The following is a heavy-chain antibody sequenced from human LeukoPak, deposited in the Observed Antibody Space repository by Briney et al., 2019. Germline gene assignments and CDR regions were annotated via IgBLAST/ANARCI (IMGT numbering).Heavy chain of an antibody. CDR1: GFTFSDYY. CDR2: ISSSGSTI. Sequence: GGSLRLSCAASGFTFSDYYMSWIRQAPGKGLEWVSYISSSGSTIYYADSVKGRFTISRDNAKNSLYLQMNSLRAEDTAVYYCARDPYNGYYGDDYYNYMDVWGKGTTVTISS. CDR3: ARDPYNGYYGDDYYNYMDV. V-gene: IGHV3-11*04. D-gene: IGHD4-17*01. J-gene: IGHJ6*03.